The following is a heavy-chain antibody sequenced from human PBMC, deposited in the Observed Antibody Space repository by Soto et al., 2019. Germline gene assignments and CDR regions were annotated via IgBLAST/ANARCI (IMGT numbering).Heavy chain of an antibody. V-gene: IGHV4-4*02. D-gene: IGHD3-22*01. Sequence: SETLSLTCSVSGDSIRSSNWWIWVRQPPGKGLEWIGEIYHSGSTNYDPSLETRVTISIDKSKNHFSLNLSSVTAADTAVYYCARAPYYYDSRGYRYFDSWGQGTLVTVSS. CDR2: IYHSGST. CDR1: GDSIRSSNW. J-gene: IGHJ4*02. CDR3: ARAPYYYDSRGYRYFDS.